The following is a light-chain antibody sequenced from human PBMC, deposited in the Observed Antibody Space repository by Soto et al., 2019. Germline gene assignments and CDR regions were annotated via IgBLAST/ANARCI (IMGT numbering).Light chain of an antibody. V-gene: IGKV1-6*01. J-gene: IGKJ5*01. CDR3: LQDYSSPIT. Sequence: IQLTHSPSTLSASVGDRFTITCRASQTISNWLAWYQQRPGKAPQLLIYAASILQTGVPSRFSGSGSGSAFSLTITSLKPEDFATYYCLQDYSSPITFDQGTRLEI. CDR2: AAS. CDR1: QTISNW.